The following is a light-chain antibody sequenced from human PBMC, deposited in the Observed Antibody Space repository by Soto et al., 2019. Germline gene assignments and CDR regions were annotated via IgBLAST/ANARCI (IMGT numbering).Light chain of an antibody. CDR2: AAS. CDR1: QDIRNE. V-gene: IGKV1-6*01. CDR3: LQDYKYPRT. J-gene: IGKJ1*01. Sequence: AIQMTQSPSSLSASVGDRVTITCRASQDIRNELAWYQHNPGKAPKLLSYAASYLQGGVPSRFRGAGSGTDFTLTISSLQPEDFATYYCLQDYKYPRTFGQGTKVEIK.